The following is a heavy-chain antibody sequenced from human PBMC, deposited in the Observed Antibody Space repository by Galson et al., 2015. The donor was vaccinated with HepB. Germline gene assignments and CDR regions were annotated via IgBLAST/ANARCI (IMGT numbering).Heavy chain of an antibody. Sequence: SLRLSCAASGFAFNSYAIHWVRQAPGKGLEWVAVISDDGRSKYYAASVKGRFTISRDNLKDTLYLQMNSLRDEDTAVYYCARGYSSEWVPTPFDRWGQGTLVTVSS. V-gene: IGHV3-30*04. CDR3: ARGYSSEWVPTPFDR. CDR2: ISDDGRSK. CDR1: GFAFNSYA. J-gene: IGHJ4*02. D-gene: IGHD6-25*01.